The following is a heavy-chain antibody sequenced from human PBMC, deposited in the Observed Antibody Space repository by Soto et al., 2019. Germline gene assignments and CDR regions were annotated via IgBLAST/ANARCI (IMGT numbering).Heavy chain of an antibody. CDR3: AAGSGIAAARANYYYYGMDV. J-gene: IGHJ6*02. Sequence: ASVKVSCKASGYTFTGYYMHWVRQAPGQGLEWMGWINPNSGNTNYAQKFQERVTITRDMSTSTAYMELSSLRSEDTAVYYCAAGSGIAAARANYYYYGMDVWGQGTTVTVSS. CDR2: INPNSGNT. CDR1: GYTFTGYY. V-gene: IGHV1-2*02. D-gene: IGHD6-13*01.